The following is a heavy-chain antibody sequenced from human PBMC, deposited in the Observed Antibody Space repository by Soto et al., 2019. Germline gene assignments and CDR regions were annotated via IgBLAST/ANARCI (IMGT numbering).Heavy chain of an antibody. CDR2: IWYDGSNK. J-gene: IGHJ4*02. D-gene: IGHD4-17*01. V-gene: IGHV3-33*01. CDR1: GFTFSSYG. CDR3: ARDQYDYGDREVPGY. Sequence: PGGSLRLSCAASGFTFSSYGMHWVRQAPGKGLEWVAVIWYDGSNKYYADSVKGRFTISRDNSKNTLYLQMNSLRAEDTAVYYYARDQYDYGDREVPGYWGQGTLVTVSS.